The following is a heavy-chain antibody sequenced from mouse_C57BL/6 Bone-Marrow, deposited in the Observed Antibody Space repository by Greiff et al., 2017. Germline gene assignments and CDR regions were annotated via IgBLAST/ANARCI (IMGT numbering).Heavy chain of an antibody. CDR1: GFNIKNTY. J-gene: IGHJ4*01. CDR3: ARSYYSNYDAMDY. V-gene: IGHV14-3*01. Sequence: VQLQQSVAELVRPGASVKLSCTASGFNIKNTYMHWVKQRPEQGLEWIGRIDPANGNTKYASKFQGKATITADASSNTAYLQLRSLTSEDTAIYYCARSYYSNYDAMDYWGQGTSVTVSS. D-gene: IGHD2-5*01. CDR2: IDPANGNT.